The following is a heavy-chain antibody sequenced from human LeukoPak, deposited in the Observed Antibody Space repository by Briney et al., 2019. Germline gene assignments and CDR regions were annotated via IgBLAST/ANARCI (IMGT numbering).Heavy chain of an antibody. CDR1: GGSFSGYY. CDR2: INHSGST. Sequence: SETLSLTCAVYGGSFSGYYWSWIRQPPGKGLEWIGEINHSGSTNYNPSLKSRVTISVDTSKNQFSLKLSSVTAADTAVYYCASLKAARQRYYYYYMDVWGKGTTVTVSS. CDR3: ASLKAARQRYYYYYMDV. D-gene: IGHD6-6*01. V-gene: IGHV4-34*01. J-gene: IGHJ6*03.